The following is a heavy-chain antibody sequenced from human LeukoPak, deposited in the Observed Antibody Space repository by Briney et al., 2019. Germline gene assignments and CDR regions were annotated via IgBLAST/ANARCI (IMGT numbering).Heavy chain of an antibody. Sequence: ETLSLTCSVSGGSVSSGNYFWGWIRQPPGKGLEWIGNINYIGSTAYNPSLKSRATMSVDTSKNQFSLKMTSVTAADTAVYCCARLSKGRYFDYVFDYWGQGTLVTVSS. CDR3: ARLSKGRYFDYVFDY. J-gene: IGHJ4*02. D-gene: IGHD3-9*01. CDR2: INYIGST. CDR1: GGSVSSGNYF. V-gene: IGHV4-39*01.